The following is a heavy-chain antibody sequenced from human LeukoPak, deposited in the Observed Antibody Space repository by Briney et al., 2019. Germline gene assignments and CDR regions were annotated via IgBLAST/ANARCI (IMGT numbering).Heavy chain of an antibody. D-gene: IGHD3-10*01. CDR3: ATGLITLLRGADGAFDI. V-gene: IGHV3-7*03. J-gene: IGHJ3*02. CDR1: GFTFSSYW. CDR2: IKQDGSEK. Sequence: GGSLRLSCAASGFTFSSYWMSWVRQAPGKGLEWVANIKQDGSEKYYVDSVKGRFTISRDNAKNSLYLQMNSLKTEDTAVYYCATGLITLLRGADGAFDIWGQGTMVTVSS.